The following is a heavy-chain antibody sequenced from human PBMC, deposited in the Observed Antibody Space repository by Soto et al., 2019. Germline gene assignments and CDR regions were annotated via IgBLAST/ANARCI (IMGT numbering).Heavy chain of an antibody. Sequence: GGSLRLSCTAPGFTFGDYAMSWFRQAPGKGLEWVGFIRSKAYGGTTEYAASVKGRFTISRDDSKSIAYLQMNSLKTEDTAVYYCTSYGDSSRGYYGMDVWGQGTTVTVSS. J-gene: IGHJ6*02. D-gene: IGHD4-17*01. V-gene: IGHV3-49*03. CDR2: IRSKAYGGTT. CDR3: TSYGDSSRGYYGMDV. CDR1: GFTFGDYA.